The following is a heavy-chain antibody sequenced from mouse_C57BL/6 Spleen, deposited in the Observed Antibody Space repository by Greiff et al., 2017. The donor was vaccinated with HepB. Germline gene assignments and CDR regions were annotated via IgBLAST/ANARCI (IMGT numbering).Heavy chain of an antibody. CDR3: ARLGYYGSYYFDY. CDR2: INPNNGGT. Sequence: EVQLQQSGPELVKPGASVKISCKASGYTFTDYYMNWVKQSHGKSLEWIGDINPNNGGTSYNQKFKGKATLTVDKSSSTAYMELRSLTSEDSAVYYCARLGYYGSYYFDYWGQGTTLTVSS. CDR1: GYTFTDYY. D-gene: IGHD1-1*01. V-gene: IGHV1-26*01. J-gene: IGHJ2*01.